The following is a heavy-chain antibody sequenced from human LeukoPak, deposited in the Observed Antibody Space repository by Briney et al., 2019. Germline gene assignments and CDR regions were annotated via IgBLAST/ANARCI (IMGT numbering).Heavy chain of an antibody. Sequence: SETLSLTCTVSGGSISSGGYYWSWIRQHPGKGLEWIGYIYHSGTTYYNPSLQSRVTMSVDTSKNQFSLKLSSVTAVDTAVYYCARKENVYYYFDYWGQGTLVTVSS. J-gene: IGHJ4*02. D-gene: IGHD3-10*01. CDR3: ARKENVYYYFDY. V-gene: IGHV4-31*03. CDR1: GGSISSGGYY. CDR2: IYHSGTT.